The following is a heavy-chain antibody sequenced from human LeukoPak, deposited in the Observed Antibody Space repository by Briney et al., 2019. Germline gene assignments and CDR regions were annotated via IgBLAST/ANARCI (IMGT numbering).Heavy chain of an antibody. CDR2: IKSKASNYAT. CDR1: GFTFSGSI. V-gene: IGHV3-73*01. J-gene: IGHJ5*02. Sequence: EGSLRLYCAASGFTFSGSIMHWVRQAPGKGLEWVGLIKSKASNYATAYAASVKGRFTVSRDDSQRTAYLQMSSLKTEGMAVYYCTAEGNGAFDPWGQGTLVTVSS. D-gene: IGHD4-17*01. CDR3: TAEGNGAFDP.